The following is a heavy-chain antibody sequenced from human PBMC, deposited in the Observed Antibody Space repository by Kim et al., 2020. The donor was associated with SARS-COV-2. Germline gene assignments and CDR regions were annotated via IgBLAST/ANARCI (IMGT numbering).Heavy chain of an antibody. V-gene: IGHV3-53*01. Sequence: GGSLRLSCAASGLTVSRNYMSWVRQAPGKGLEWVSVIYSGGSTYYADSVKGRFTISRDNSKNMLYLQMNSLRAEDTAVYYCARLRGDYVDYWGQGTLVTVSS. CDR2: IYSGGST. CDR3: ARLRGDYVDY. CDR1: GLTVSRNY. J-gene: IGHJ4*02. D-gene: IGHD4-17*01.